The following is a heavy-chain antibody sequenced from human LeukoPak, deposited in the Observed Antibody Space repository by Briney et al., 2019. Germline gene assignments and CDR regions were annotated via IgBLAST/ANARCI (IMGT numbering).Heavy chain of an antibody. CDR3: ARLPTGFPNWFAP. CDR2: IYHSGTT. D-gene: IGHD2-8*02. J-gene: IGHJ5*02. CDR1: GGSIISSSYN. Sequence: SETLSLTCTESGGSIISSSYNWGWLRQPPGKGLEWIGTIYHSGTTYYNPSFGSRLTISVDTSKNRFSLKLTSVTAADTAVYFCARLPTGFPNWFAPWGQGRLVTVSS. V-gene: IGHV4-39*01.